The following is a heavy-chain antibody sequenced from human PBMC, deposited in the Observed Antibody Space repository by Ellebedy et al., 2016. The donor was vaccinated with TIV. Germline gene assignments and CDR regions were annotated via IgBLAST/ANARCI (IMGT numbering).Heavy chain of an antibody. D-gene: IGHD2-2*01. V-gene: IGHV3-23*01. CDR3: ARGGRYCSSTSCYDGGAFDI. Sequence: GESLKISXAASGFTFSSYAMSWVRQAPGKGLEWVSAISGSGGSTYYADSVKGRFTISRDNSKNTLYLQMNSLRAEDTAVYYCARGGRYCSSTSCYDGGAFDIWGQGTMVTVSS. J-gene: IGHJ3*02. CDR1: GFTFSSYA. CDR2: ISGSGGST.